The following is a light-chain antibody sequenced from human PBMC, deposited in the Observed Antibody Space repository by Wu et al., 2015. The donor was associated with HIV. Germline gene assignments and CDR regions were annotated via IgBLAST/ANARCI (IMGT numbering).Light chain of an antibody. Sequence: IQLTQSPSSLSASMGDKVTITCRASQDISSYLAWYQQKPGEAPKLLIYTATTLQSGVSSRFSGSGSGTDFALTISNLQPEDFATYYCQHLNKFPITFGGGTNLEIK. CDR2: TAT. V-gene: IGKV1-9*01. CDR3: QHLNKFPIT. J-gene: IGKJ4*01. CDR1: QDISSY.